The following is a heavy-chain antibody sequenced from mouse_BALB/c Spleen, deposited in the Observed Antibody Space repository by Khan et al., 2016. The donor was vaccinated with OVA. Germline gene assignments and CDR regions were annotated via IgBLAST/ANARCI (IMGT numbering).Heavy chain of an antibody. J-gene: IGHJ4*01. D-gene: IGHD1-1*01. V-gene: IGHV3-8*02. Sequence: EVQLQESGPSLVKPSQTLSLSCSVTGDSITSGFWNWIRKFPGNKFEYLGYITYSGNIYYNPSLKSRISTIRDTSKSQYYLQLNSVTTEDTATYYCARSYGSWAMDYWGQGTSVTVSS. CDR1: GDSITSGF. CDR3: ARSYGSWAMDY. CDR2: ITYSGNI.